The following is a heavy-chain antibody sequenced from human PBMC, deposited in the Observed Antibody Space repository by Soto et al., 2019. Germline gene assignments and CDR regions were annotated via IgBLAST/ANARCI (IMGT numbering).Heavy chain of an antibody. J-gene: IGHJ6*02. CDR3: ARGAVDYYYYGMDV. Sequence: GASVKVSCKXSGYTFTSYAMHWVRQAPGQSLEWMGCINAGNGKTKYSQKFQGRVTITRDTSASTAYMELSSLRSEDTAVYYCARGAVDYYYYGMDVWGQGTTVTVSS. CDR2: INAGNGKT. V-gene: IGHV1-3*01. D-gene: IGHD2-15*01. CDR1: GYTFTSYA.